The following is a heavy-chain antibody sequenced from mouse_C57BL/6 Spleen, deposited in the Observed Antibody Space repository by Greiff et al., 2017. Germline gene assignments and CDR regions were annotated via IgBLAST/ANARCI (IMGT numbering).Heavy chain of an antibody. D-gene: IGHD2-4*01. V-gene: IGHV1-82*01. CDR1: GYAFSSSW. CDR2: IYPGDGDT. J-gene: IGHJ2*01. CDR3: ARAYYDYDDFDY. Sequence: QVQLQQSGPELAKPGASVKISCKASGYAFSSSWMNWVKQRPGKGLEWIGRIYPGDGDTNYNGKFKGKATLTADKSSSTAYMQLSGLTSEDSAVYFCARAYYDYDDFDYWGQGTTLTVSS.